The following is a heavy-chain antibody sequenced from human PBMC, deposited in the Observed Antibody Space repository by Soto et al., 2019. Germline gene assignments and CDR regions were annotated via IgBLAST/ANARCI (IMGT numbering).Heavy chain of an antibody. CDR3: ARGGRAYCGGDCYSHFDY. Sequence: QVQLVQSGAEVKKPGASVKVSCKASGYTFTSYDISWVRQAPGQGLEWMGGIIPIFGTANYAQKFQGRVTITADESTSTAYMELSSLRSEDTAVYYCARGGRAYCGGDCYSHFDYWGQGTLVTVSS. CDR2: IIPIFGTA. J-gene: IGHJ4*02. CDR1: GYTFTSYD. V-gene: IGHV1-69*01. D-gene: IGHD2-21*02.